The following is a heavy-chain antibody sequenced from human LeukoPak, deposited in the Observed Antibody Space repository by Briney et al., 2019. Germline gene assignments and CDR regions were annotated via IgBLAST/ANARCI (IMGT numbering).Heavy chain of an antibody. V-gene: IGHV3-66*01. CDR3: AREDWIQLGGDYYYGMDV. Sequence: GGSLRLSCAASEFIVSTNYMSWVRQPPGKGLEWVSIMYSGGSTFYSDSVKGRFSISRDTSQNTFYLQMNSLRAEDTAVYYCAREDWIQLGGDYYYGMDVWGQGTTVTVSS. CDR2: MYSGGST. D-gene: IGHD5-18*01. J-gene: IGHJ6*02. CDR1: EFIVSTNY.